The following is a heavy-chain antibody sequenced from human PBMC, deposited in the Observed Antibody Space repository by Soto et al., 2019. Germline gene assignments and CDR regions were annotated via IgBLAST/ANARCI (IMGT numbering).Heavy chain of an antibody. J-gene: IGHJ4*02. Sequence: SETLSLTCAVSGGSISSSNWWSWVRKPPGKGLEWIGEIYHSGSTNYNPSLKSRVTISVDKSKNQFSLKLSSVTAEDTAVYYCTKVRADYYDSSGPNYWGQGTLVTVSS. CDR3: TKVRADYYDSSGPNY. D-gene: IGHD3-22*01. CDR2: IYHSGST. CDR1: GGSISSSNW. V-gene: IGHV4-4*02.